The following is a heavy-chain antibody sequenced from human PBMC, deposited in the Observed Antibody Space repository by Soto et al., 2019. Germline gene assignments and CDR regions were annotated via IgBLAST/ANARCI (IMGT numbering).Heavy chain of an antibody. V-gene: IGHV3-30*18. CDR3: AKPSGSGSYEA. CDR1: GFTFSSYG. D-gene: IGHD3-10*01. J-gene: IGHJ5*02. CDR2: ISYDGSNK. Sequence: GGSLRLSCAASGFTFSSYGMHWVRQAPGKGLEWVAVISYDGSNKYYADSVKGRFTISRDNSKNTLYLQMNSLRAEDTAVYYCAKPSGSGSYEAWGQGTLVTVSS.